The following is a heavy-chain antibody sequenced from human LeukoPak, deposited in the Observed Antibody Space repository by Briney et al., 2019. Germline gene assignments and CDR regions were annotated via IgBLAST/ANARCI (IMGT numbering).Heavy chain of an antibody. V-gene: IGHV3-74*01. CDR3: ERDSYYAPDY. CDR2: IKNDGSST. CDR1: GFTFNVHC. J-gene: IGHJ4*02. Sequence: GGSLRLSCAASGFTFNVHCMHWVRQAPGKGLVWVSLIKNDGSSTTYAASVKGRFTIPRDNAKNTLYLQMNSMRAEDTAVYYCERDSYYAPDYWGQGTLVTVSS. D-gene: IGHD3-10*01.